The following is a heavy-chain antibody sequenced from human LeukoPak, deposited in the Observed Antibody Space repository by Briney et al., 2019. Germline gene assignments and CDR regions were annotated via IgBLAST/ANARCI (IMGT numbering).Heavy chain of an antibody. Sequence: PGRSLRLSCAASGFTFDDYAMHWVRQAPGKGLEWVSGISWNSGSIGYADSVKGRFTISRDNAKNSLYLRMNSLRAEDTALYYCAKDIARKAKGVMNNWFDPWGQGTLVTVSS. CDR2: ISWNSGSI. CDR1: GFTFDDYA. D-gene: IGHD2-21*01. J-gene: IGHJ5*02. V-gene: IGHV3-9*01. CDR3: AKDIARKAKGVMNNWFDP.